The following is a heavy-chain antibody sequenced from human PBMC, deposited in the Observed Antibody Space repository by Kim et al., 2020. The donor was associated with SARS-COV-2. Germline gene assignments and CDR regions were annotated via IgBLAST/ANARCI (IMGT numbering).Heavy chain of an antibody. CDR2: INSDGTTT. CDR3: ARWQFTSGWYYFDY. CDR1: GFTFSSYW. V-gene: IGHV3-74*01. J-gene: IGHJ4*02. Sequence: GGSLRLSCAASGFTFSSYWLHWVRQAPGKGLVWVSRINSDGTTTSYGDSVKGRFTISRDNAKNTLYLQMNSLTAEDTAVYYCARWQFTSGWYYFDYWGQGTLVTVSS. D-gene: IGHD6-19*01.